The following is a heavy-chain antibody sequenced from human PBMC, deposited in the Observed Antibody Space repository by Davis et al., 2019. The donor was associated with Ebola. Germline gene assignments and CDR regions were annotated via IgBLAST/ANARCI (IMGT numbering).Heavy chain of an antibody. CDR1: GGSISSSSYY. CDR3: ARLSYYDFWSGYTPGTYYHYGMDV. CDR2: IYYTGST. D-gene: IGHD3-3*01. V-gene: IGHV4-61*05. J-gene: IGHJ6*02. Sequence: MPSETLSLTCTVSGGSISSSSYYWSWIRQHPGKGLEWIGYIYYTGSTNYIPSLKSRVTISVDTSKNQFSLRLSSVTAADTAVYYCARLSYYDFWSGYTPGTYYHYGMDVWGQGTTVTVSS.